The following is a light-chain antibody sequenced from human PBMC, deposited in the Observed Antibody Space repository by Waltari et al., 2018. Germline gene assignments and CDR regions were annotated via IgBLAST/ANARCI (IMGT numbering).Light chain of an antibody. CDR2: MAS. CDR3: QQYSSFST. CDR1: QSVGTW. V-gene: IGKV1-5*03. J-gene: IGKJ2*01. Sequence: DIQMTQSPSTLSASVGDRVTNSCRASQSVGTWLAWYQQNPGKAPKLLFYMASSLDSGVPSRFSGSGSGTDFTLTISSLQPDDFATYSCQQYSSFSTFGQGTKV.